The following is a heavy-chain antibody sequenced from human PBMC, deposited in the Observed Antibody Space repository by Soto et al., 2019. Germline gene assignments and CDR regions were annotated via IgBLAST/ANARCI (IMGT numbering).Heavy chain of an antibody. CDR1: GGSISSSNW. D-gene: IGHD6-13*01. CDR2: IYDSGST. J-gene: IGHJ4*02. CDR3: ATSPGSAAGDY. Sequence: QVQLQESGPGLVKPSGTLSLSCAVSGGSISSSNWRSWVRQPPGKGLEWVGEIYDSGSTNYNPSRKSRVTISVDTSKNQCSLKLSSVTAADTAVYYCATSPGSAAGDYWGQGTLVTVSS. V-gene: IGHV4-4*02.